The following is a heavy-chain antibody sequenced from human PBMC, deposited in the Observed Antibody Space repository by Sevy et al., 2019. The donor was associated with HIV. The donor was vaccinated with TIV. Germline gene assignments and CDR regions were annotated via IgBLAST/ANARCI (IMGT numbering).Heavy chain of an antibody. Sequence: GGSLRLSCAASGFTFDDYGMSWVRQAPGKGLERVSGISWNGGRMGSADSVKGRFTISKDNAKNSLYLQMNSLRAEDTALYYCATDSGYGSGSYYSFWGKGTLVTVSS. V-gene: IGHV3-20*04. J-gene: IGHJ4*02. CDR2: ISWNGGRM. D-gene: IGHD3-10*01. CDR3: ATDSGYGSGSYYSF. CDR1: GFTFDDYG.